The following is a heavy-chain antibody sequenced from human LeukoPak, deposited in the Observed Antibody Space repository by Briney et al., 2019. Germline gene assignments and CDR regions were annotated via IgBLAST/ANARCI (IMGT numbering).Heavy chain of an antibody. V-gene: IGHV3-7*01. D-gene: IGHD2-15*01. Sequence: GGSLRLSCAASGFTFSSYWMSWVRQAPGKGLEWVANIKQDGSEKYYVDSVKGRFTISRVNAKNSLYLQMNSLRAEDTAVYYCARGGSTRGPNWFDPWGQGTLVTVSS. J-gene: IGHJ5*02. CDR2: IKQDGSEK. CDR3: ARGGSTRGPNWFDP. CDR1: GFTFSSYW.